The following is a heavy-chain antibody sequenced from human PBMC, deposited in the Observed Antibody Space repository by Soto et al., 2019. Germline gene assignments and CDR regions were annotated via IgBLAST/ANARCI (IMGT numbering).Heavy chain of an antibody. V-gene: IGHV3-74*01. Sequence: EVQLVESGGGLVQPGGYLRLSCAASGFTFSSYWMHWVRQAPGKGLVRVSRVNSDGSNTNYADSVKGRFTISRDNAKNTLYLQMNSLRAEDTAVYYCAKTKVELATSLLDYWGQGTLVTVSS. CDR3: AKTKVELATSLLDY. CDR2: VNSDGSNT. J-gene: IGHJ4*02. D-gene: IGHD2-15*01. CDR1: GFTFSSYW.